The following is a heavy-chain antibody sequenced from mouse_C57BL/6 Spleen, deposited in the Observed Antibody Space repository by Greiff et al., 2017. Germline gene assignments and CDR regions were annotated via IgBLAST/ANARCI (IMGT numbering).Heavy chain of an antibody. D-gene: IGHD1-3*01. CDR1: GYTFTSYW. J-gene: IGHJ4*01. Sequence: QVQLQQPGAELVRPGSSVKLSCKASGYTFTSYWMDWVKQRPGQGLEWIGNIYPSDSETHYNQKFKDKATLTVDKSSSTAYMQLSSLTSEDSAVYYCARTHLKGYAMDYWGQGTSVTVSS. CDR3: ARTHLKGYAMDY. CDR2: IYPSDSET. V-gene: IGHV1-61*01.